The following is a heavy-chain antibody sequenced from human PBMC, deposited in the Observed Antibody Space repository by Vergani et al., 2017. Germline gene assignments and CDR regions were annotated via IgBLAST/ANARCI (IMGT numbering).Heavy chain of an antibody. J-gene: IGHJ5*02. D-gene: IGHD3-22*01. CDR3: ARVAGGSGGYYLA. CDR2: IYYSGST. V-gene: IGHV4-30-4*08. CDR1: GGSSNNDDYY. Sequence: QVQLQESCPGLVKPSETLSVTCIVSGGSSNNDDYYWSWIRQPPGKGLEWIGYIYYSGSTYYNPSLESRLTMSLDSSRTQFSLKLISVTAEDTAVYYCARVAGGSGGYYLAWGQGTPVSVSS.